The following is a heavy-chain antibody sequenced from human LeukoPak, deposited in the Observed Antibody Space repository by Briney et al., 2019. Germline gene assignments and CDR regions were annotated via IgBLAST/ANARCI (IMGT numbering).Heavy chain of an antibody. J-gene: IGHJ3*02. CDR2: MNPNSGNT. V-gene: IGHV1-8*01. D-gene: IGHD3-22*01. CDR1: GYTFTSYTFTSYD. Sequence: GASVKVSCKASGYTFTSYTFTSYDINWVRQATGQGLEWMGWMNPNSGNTGYAQKFQGRVTMTGNTSITTAYMELSSLRSEDTAVYYCARGHGYYDSSGYYTYAFDMWGQGTMVTVSS. CDR3: ARGHGYYDSSGYYTYAFDM.